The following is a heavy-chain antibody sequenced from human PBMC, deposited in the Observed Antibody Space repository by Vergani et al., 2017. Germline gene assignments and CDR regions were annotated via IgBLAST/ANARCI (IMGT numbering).Heavy chain of an antibody. CDR3: GREADYYDSSGYWNF. CDR2: IIPILGIA. D-gene: IGHD3-22*01. CDR1: GGTFSSYT. J-gene: IGHJ4*02. Sequence: QVQLVHSGAEVKKPGSSVKVSCKASGGTFSSYTISCVRQAPGQGLEWMGRIIPILGIANYAQKFQGRVTITADKSTSTAYMELSSLRSEDTAVYYCGREADYYDSSGYWNFWGQGTLVTVSS. V-gene: IGHV1-69*04.